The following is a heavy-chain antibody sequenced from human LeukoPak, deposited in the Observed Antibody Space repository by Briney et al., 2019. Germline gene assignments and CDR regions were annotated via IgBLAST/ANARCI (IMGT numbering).Heavy chain of an antibody. CDR3: VRGDNWFDP. J-gene: IGHJ5*02. Sequence: GGSLRLSCAASGFTFSSYSMNWVRQAPGKGLEWVSYISSSSTIYYADSVKGRFTISRDNAKNSLYLQMNSLRDEDTAVYYCVRGDNWFDPWGQGTLVTVSS. CDR1: GFTFSSYS. CDR2: ISSSSTI. V-gene: IGHV3-48*02.